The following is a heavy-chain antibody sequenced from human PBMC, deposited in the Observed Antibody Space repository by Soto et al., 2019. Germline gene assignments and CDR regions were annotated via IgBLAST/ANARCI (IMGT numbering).Heavy chain of an antibody. CDR2: ISGSGGST. V-gene: IGHV3-23*01. Sequence: GGSLRLSCAASGFTFSSYAMSWVRQAPGKGLEWVSAISGSGGSTYYAEYVKGRFTISRDNAKNSLYLKMNSLRAEDMAVFYCARISAIVVVPAASDYWGQGTLVTVSS. CDR3: ARISAIVVVPAASDY. J-gene: IGHJ4*02. D-gene: IGHD2-2*01. CDR1: GFTFSSYA.